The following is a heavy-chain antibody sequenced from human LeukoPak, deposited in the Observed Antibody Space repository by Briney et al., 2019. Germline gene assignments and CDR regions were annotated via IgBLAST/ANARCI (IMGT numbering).Heavy chain of an antibody. CDR1: GFTVSSNY. J-gene: IGHJ4*02. CDR3: ARGLVLTYYYFES. Sequence: PGGSLRLSCAASGFTVSSNYMTWVRHAPGKGLELVSVILGGGGTYYADSVKGRFTISRDNSKNTLYLQMNSLRAEDTAVYYCARGLVLTYYYFESWGQGTLVTVSS. D-gene: IGHD2-8*02. V-gene: IGHV3-66*01. CDR2: ILGGGGT.